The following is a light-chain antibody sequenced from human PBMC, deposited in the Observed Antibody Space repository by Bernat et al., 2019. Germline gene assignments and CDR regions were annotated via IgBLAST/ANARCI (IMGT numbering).Light chain of an antibody. J-gene: IGLJ2*01. CDR1: SSDVGGYNY. CDR3: WSDAGSYTFVV. Sequence: QSALTQPRSVSGSPGQSVTISCTGTSSDVGGYNYVSWYQQHPGKAPKLMIYDVSKRPSGVPDRFSGSKSGNTASLPISGLQAEDGADYYGWSDAGSYTFVVFGGGTKLTVL. CDR2: DVS. V-gene: IGLV2-11*01.